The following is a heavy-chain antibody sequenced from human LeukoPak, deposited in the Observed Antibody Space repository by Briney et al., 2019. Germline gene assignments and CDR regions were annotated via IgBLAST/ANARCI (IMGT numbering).Heavy chain of an antibody. J-gene: IGHJ6*02. CDR3: ARVTASYNWNSFDYYYGMDV. Sequence: SETLSLTCTVSGGSISSSSYYWGWIRQPPGEGLEWIGSIYYSGSTNYNPSLKSRVTISVDTSKNQFSLELSSVTAADTAVYYCARVTASYNWNSFDYYYGMDVWGQGTTVTVSS. D-gene: IGHD1-7*01. CDR2: IYYSGST. V-gene: IGHV4-39*07. CDR1: GGSISSSSYY.